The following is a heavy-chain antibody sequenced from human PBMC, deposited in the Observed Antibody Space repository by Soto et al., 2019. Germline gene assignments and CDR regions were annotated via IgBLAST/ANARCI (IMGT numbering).Heavy chain of an antibody. CDR1: GGSISSRDHY. J-gene: IGHJ4*02. CDR2: IFYTGST. CDR3: ARLPHLGFCYGCRCDSDY. Sequence: SYTMSLTCTASGGSISSRDHYWGWIRQPTEKGLEWIGYIFYTGSTDYNPSLESRITISMDTSKTQFSLTLRSVTAADTAVYYCARLPHLGFCYGCRCDSDYWGQGALVTVSS. V-gene: IGHV4-30-4*02. D-gene: IGHD2-15*01.